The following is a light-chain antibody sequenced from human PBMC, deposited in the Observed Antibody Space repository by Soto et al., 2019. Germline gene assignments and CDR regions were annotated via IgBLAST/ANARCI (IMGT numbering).Light chain of an antibody. Sequence: EVVLTQSPAILSLSPGERAALSCRASQSVGSSYLAWYQHKSGQAPRLLIYGGSGRARGVPDRFNGSGSGTDFTLIIRRLEPEDFAVYYCQQYGSSPGTFGQGTRLEI. CDR2: GGS. CDR1: QSVGSSY. J-gene: IGKJ5*01. CDR3: QQYGSSPGT. V-gene: IGKV3-20*01.